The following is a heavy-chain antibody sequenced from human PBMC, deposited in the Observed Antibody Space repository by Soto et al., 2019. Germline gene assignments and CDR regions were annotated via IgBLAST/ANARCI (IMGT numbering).Heavy chain of an antibody. V-gene: IGHV4-30-4*02. D-gene: IGHD3-10*01. J-gene: IGHJ4*02. CDR2: VFYSGAT. CDR1: GGPIKTGDDY. CDR3: ARAGFSYGPLLF. Sequence: SDSLALACNVSGGPIKTGDDYWNWIRQPPGRGLEWIGYVFYSGATNYSPSLKSRAAISMDTSKNQFSMSLTSVTAADTAVYYCARAGFSYGPLLFWGQGIRVTVSS.